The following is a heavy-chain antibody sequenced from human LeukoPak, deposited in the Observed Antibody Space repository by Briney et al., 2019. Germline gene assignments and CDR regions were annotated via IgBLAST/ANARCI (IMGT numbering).Heavy chain of an antibody. CDR3: AREGVPQYYHFDY. CDR1: GGSFSGYY. Sequence: PSETLSLTCAVYGGSFSGYYWSWIRQPPGKGLEWIGEINHSGSTNYNPSLKSRVTISVDTSKNQFSLKLSSVTAADTAVYYCAREGVPQYYHFDYWGQGTLVTVSS. D-gene: IGHD2/OR15-2a*01. V-gene: IGHV4-34*01. J-gene: IGHJ4*02. CDR2: INHSGST.